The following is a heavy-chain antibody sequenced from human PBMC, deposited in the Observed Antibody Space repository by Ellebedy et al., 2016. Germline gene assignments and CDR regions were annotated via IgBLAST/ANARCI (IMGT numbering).Heavy chain of an antibody. CDR3: ARDLSTGTTVD. J-gene: IGHJ1*01. V-gene: IGHV3-53*01. Sequence: GGSLRLXXAVSGFTVSTNYVSWVRQAPGKGLEWVSEITSNSNTNYADAVKGRFAISRDISKNTVYLQMNSLRAEDTAMYYCARDLSTGTTVDWGQGTLVTVSS. CDR2: ITSNSNT. CDR1: GFTVSTNY. D-gene: IGHD1-7*01.